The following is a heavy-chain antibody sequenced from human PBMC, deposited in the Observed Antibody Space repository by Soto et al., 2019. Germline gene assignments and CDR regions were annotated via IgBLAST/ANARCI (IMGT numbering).Heavy chain of an antibody. J-gene: IGHJ2*01. Sequence: QVQLVQSGTEVKKPGSSVKVSCKASGGTFSRYAINWVRQAPGHGLEWMGGITPIFGTPNYAQKCQGRVTITADGXTXXAYMELRRLRAEDTAVYYWAQTLGLCVSGPGRFDLWGRGTLVTVTS. CDR3: AQTLGLCVSGPGRFDL. D-gene: IGHD5-18*01. CDR2: ITPIFGTP. CDR1: GGTFSRYA. V-gene: IGHV1-69*12.